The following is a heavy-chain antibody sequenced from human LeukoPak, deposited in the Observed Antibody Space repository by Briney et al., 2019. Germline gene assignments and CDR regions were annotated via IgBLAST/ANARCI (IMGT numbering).Heavy chain of an antibody. J-gene: IGHJ3*02. CDR1: GGSISSGNYY. CDR2: IYYSGST. Sequence: SETLSLTCTVSGGSISSGNYYWSWIRQPPGRGLEWIGYIYYSGSTYYNPSLESRVTISVDTSKNQFSLKLSSVTAADTAVYYCARDPPSGSYHTHDAFDIWGQGTMVTVSS. D-gene: IGHD1-26*01. V-gene: IGHV4-30-4*08. CDR3: ARDPPSGSYHTHDAFDI.